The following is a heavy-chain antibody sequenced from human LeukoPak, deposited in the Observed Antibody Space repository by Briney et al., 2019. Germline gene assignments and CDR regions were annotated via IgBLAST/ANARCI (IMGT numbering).Heavy chain of an antibody. CDR3: ARHGDSSTWSYFDY. Sequence: SETLSLTCTVSGGSITNYYWTWTRQPPGKGLEWIGYISYSGSTNYNPSLKSRVTISVDTSKNQFSLRLTSVTAADTAVYYCARHGDSSTWSYFDYWGQGTLVTVSS. D-gene: IGHD6-13*01. J-gene: IGHJ4*02. CDR2: ISYSGST. V-gene: IGHV4-59*08. CDR1: GGSITNYY.